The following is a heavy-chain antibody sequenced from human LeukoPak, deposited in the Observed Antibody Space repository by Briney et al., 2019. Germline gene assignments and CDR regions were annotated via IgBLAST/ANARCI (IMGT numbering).Heavy chain of an antibody. CDR3: AKDIHPGLDSGASCCFDY. J-gene: IGHJ4*02. D-gene: IGHD3-22*01. V-gene: IGHV1-18*01. CDR1: GYTFSRHG. CDR2: VSGYNGNT. Sequence: ASVKVSCKTSGYTFSRHGITWARQAPGQGLEWMGWVSGYNGNTNYAQNVQGRVTMTTDTSTNTAYMELRSLRSDDTAVYYCAKDIHPGLDSGASCCFDYWGQGTPVTVSS.